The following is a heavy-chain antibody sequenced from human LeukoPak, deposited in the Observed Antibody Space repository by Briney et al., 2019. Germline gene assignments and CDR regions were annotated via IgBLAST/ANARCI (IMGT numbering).Heavy chain of an antibody. CDR2: IRSDGSST. J-gene: IGHJ4*02. CDR3: ARGGHRSPFDY. V-gene: IGHV3-30*02. D-gene: IGHD3-10*01. Sequence: PGGSLRLSCAASGFTFTNYGINWVRQAPGKGLEWVAFIRSDGSSTYYADSVKGRFTISREQFKSTLYLQMNSLRVEDTAIYYCARGGHRSPFDYWGQGALVTVSS. CDR1: GFTFTNYG.